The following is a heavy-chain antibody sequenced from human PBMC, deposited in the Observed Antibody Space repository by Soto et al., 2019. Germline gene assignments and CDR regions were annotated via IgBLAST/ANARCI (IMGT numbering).Heavy chain of an antibody. D-gene: IGHD3-22*01. CDR3: ARTLSYYFDSSGPIQIDFDY. J-gene: IGHJ4*02. CDR1: GSSLSTTGMS. V-gene: IGHV2-70*01. Sequence: GSGPTLVNPTQTLTLTCSFSGSSLSTTGMSVSWIRQPPGKALEWLALVDWEDHKFYSTSLKTSLTISKDTSRDQVVLTMTNLDPADTATYFCARTLSYYFDSSGPIQIDFDYWGPGTLVTVSS. CDR2: VDWEDHK.